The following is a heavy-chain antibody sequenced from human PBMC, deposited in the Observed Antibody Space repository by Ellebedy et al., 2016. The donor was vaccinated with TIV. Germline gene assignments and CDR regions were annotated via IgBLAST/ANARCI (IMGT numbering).Heavy chain of an antibody. CDR3: VREGVSSVWYDWYFDL. Sequence: GESLKISCAAFGFTFSTSDMHWVRQAPGEGLEWVSAIGTVGDTYYPGSVKGRFTISRDNAKNSLYLQMNSLTAGDTAVYYCVREGVSSVWYDWYFDLWGRGTLVTVSS. J-gene: IGHJ2*01. V-gene: IGHV3-13*01. D-gene: IGHD6-19*01. CDR1: GFTFSTSD. CDR2: IGTVGDT.